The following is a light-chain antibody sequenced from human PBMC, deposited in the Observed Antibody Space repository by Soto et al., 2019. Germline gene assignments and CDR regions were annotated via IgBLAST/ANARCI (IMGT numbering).Light chain of an antibody. CDR2: GNN. V-gene: IGLV1-40*01. J-gene: IGLJ2*01. Sequence: QLVLTQPPSVSGAPGQRVTISCTGSSSNIGAGYDVHWYQQLPGTAPKLLIYGNNNRPSGVPDRFSGSKSGTSASLAITGLQAEDEADYYCQSYDRSLSGHVVFGGGTKLTVL. CDR1: SSNIGAGYD. CDR3: QSYDRSLSGHVV.